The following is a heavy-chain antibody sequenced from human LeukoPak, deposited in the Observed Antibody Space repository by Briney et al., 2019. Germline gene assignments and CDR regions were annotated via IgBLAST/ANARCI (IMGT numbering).Heavy chain of an antibody. V-gene: IGHV1-46*01. CDR2: INPSGGST. D-gene: IGHD3-10*01. CDR3: ARGVVRARYGMDV. CDR1: GYTFTSYF. Sequence: ASVKVSCKASGYTFTSYFMHWVRQAPGQGLEWMGIINPSGGSTSYAQKFQGRVTITADESTSTAYMELSSLRSEDTAVYYCARGVVRARYGMDVWGQGTTVTVSS. J-gene: IGHJ6*02.